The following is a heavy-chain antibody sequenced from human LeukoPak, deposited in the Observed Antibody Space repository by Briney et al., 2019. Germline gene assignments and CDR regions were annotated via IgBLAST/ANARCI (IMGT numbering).Heavy chain of an antibody. Sequence: XLSLTCXVSGGSXSSGDYYWSWGRQPPGKGLEWIVYIYYSGSTYYNPSLKSRVTISVDTSQTQFSLKLSSVTAADTAVYYCAGGGSNYDFWSGYFASSFDYWGQGTLVTVSS. CDR2: IYYSGST. V-gene: IGHV4-30-4*01. CDR3: AGGGSNYDFWSGYFASSFDY. CDR1: GGSXSSGDYY. J-gene: IGHJ4*02. D-gene: IGHD3-3*01.